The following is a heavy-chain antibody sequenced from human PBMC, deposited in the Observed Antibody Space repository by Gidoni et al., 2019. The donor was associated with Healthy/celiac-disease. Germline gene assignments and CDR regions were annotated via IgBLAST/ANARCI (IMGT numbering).Heavy chain of an antibody. D-gene: IGHD1-7*01. CDR1: GYTFTSYA. V-gene: IGHV1-3*01. CDR3: ARSPKKYNWHSALSFGWFDP. CDR2: INAGNGNT. Sequence: QVQLVQSGAEVKKPGAAVKVSCKASGYTFTSYALHWVRQAPGQRLEWMGWINAGNGNTKYSPKFQGRVTITRDTSASTAYMELSSLRSEDTAVYYCARSPKKYNWHSALSFGWFDPWGQGTLVTVSS. J-gene: IGHJ5*02.